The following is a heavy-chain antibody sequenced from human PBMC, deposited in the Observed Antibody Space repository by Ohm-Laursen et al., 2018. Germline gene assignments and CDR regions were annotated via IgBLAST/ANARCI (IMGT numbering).Heavy chain of an antibody. CDR1: GFTFSSYA. CDR3: AKGGTPC. Sequence: GSLRLSCSASGFTFSSYAMTWVRQAPGKGLEWVSSISGTGVSTHYADSVKGRFTISRDNSKNTLYLQMNSLRAEDTAVYYCAKGGTPCWGQGTLVTVSS. V-gene: IGHV3-23*01. J-gene: IGHJ4*02. CDR2: ISGTGVST.